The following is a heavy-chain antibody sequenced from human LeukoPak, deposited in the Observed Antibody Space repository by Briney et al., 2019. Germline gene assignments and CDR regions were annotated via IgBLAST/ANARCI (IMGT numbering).Heavy chain of an antibody. CDR2: IYYSGST. CDR1: GGSISNYY. D-gene: IGHD3-22*01. Sequence: SATLTHSCTAAGGSISNYYWSGLRQPPGKGLEWVGYIYYSGSTNYNPSLKSRVTISVDTSTNQSSLKLSSVTAADTAVYYCARTYYYGSSGYVAHYFDYWGQGTLVTVSS. V-gene: IGHV4-59*08. CDR3: ARTYYYGSSGYVAHYFDY. J-gene: IGHJ4*02.